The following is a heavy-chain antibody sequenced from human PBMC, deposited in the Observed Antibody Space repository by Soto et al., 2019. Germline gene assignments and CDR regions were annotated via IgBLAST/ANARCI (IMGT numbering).Heavy chain of an antibody. J-gene: IGHJ5*02. Sequence: SETLSLTCTVSNGSMSSSYWSWIRRPPGKGLEWVGYIHDSGITRYNPSLQSRVTISLDTSKNHFSLRLSSVTATDTAVYYCARETYGDYVGYFDPWGQG. D-gene: IGHD4-17*01. CDR2: IHDSGIT. CDR1: NGSMSSSY. V-gene: IGHV4-59*08. CDR3: ARETYGDYVGYFDP.